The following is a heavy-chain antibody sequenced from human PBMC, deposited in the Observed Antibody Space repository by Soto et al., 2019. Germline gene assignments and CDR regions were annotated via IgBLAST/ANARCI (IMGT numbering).Heavy chain of an antibody. CDR1: GGTITYYS. J-gene: IGHJ3*02. Sequence: SETLSLTCTVSGGTITYYSWSWIRQPAGKGLEWIGRIYTSGSTNYNPSLKSRVTMSVDTSRNQFSLKLSSVTAADTAVYFCARDIPDDAFDIWGRGTMVTVSS. CDR3: ARDIPDDAFDI. V-gene: IGHV4-4*07. D-gene: IGHD2-2*02. CDR2: IYTSGST.